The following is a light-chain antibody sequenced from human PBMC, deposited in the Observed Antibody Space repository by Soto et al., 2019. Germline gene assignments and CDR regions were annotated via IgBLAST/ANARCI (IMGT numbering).Light chain of an antibody. CDR3: QSVDSSDQGF. CDR2: EDN. V-gene: IGLV6-57*02. CDR1: GGSLASNY. Sequence: NFMLTQPHSVSGSPGKTVTISCIGSGGSLASNYVQWYQQRPGRAPTTVIYEDNDRPSGVPNRFSGSVDISSNSAFLTISGLTTEDEADYYCQSVDSSDQGFFGGGTKVTVL. J-gene: IGLJ2*01.